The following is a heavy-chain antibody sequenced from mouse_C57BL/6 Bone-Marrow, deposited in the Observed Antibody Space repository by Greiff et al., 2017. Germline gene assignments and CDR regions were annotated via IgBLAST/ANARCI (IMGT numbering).Heavy chain of an antibody. V-gene: IGHV1-80*01. Sequence: VQLQQSGAELVKPGASVKISCKASGYAFSSYWMNWVKQRPGKGLEWIGQIYPGDGDTNYNGKFKGKATMTADKSSSTAYMQLSSLTSEDSAVYFCARWYGIYYFDYWGQGTTLTVSS. D-gene: IGHD2-14*01. J-gene: IGHJ2*01. CDR3: ARWYGIYYFDY. CDR2: IYPGDGDT. CDR1: GYAFSSYW.